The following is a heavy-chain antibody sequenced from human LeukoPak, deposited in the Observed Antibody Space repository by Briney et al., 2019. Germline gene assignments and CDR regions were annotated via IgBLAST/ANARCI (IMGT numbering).Heavy chain of an antibody. CDR2: VKQDGSEK. CDR3: AKDPTSHGLLYYFDY. CDR1: GFSFTRFW. V-gene: IGHV3-7*01. J-gene: IGHJ4*02. Sequence: PGGSLRLSCAASGFSFTRFWMSWVRQAPGKGLEWVANVKQDGSEKFYVDSVKGRFTISRDNSKNTLYLQMNSLRAEDTAVYYCAKDPTSHGLLYYFDYWGQGTLVTVSS.